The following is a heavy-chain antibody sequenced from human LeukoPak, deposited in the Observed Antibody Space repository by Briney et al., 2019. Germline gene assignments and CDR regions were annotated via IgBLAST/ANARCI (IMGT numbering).Heavy chain of an antibody. J-gene: IGHJ3*02. CDR3: AREKYSYGDHDAFDI. D-gene: IGHD5-18*01. CDR2: ITSSSSYI. CDR1: GFTFSSYN. Sequence: PGGSLRLSCAASGFTFSSYNINWVRQAPGKGLEWVSSITSSSSYIYYADSVKGRFTISRDNAKNSLYLQMNSLRAEDTAVYYCAREKYSYGDHDAFDIWGQGTMVTVSS. V-gene: IGHV3-21*01.